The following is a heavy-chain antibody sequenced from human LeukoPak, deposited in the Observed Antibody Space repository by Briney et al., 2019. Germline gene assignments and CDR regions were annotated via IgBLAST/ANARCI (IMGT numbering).Heavy chain of an antibody. V-gene: IGHV5-51*01. CDR2: FYPGDSDT. Sequence: PGASLKISCKGSGYSFTGYWIGWVRQLPGKGLEWMGIFYPGDSDTRYSPSFQVQVTISADKSISTAYLQWRSLKASDTAMYYCARLSGVTTMDYFDYWGQGTLVTVSS. CDR3: ARLSGVTTMDYFDY. CDR1: GYSFTGYW. J-gene: IGHJ4*02. D-gene: IGHD4-23*01.